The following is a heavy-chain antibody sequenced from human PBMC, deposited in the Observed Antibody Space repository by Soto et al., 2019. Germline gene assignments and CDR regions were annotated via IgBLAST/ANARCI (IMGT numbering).Heavy chain of an antibody. CDR1: GFTFSSYW. J-gene: IGHJ4*02. V-gene: IGHV3-7*01. CDR3: ARDNDCSGGSCSYSSDY. CDR2: IKQDGSEK. Sequence: EVQLVESGGGLVQPGGSLRLSCAASGFTFSSYWMSWVRQAPGKGLEWVANIKQDGSEKYYVDSVKGRFTISRDNAKNSLYLQMNSPRAEDTAVYYCARDNDCSGGSCSYSSDYWGQGTLVTVSS. D-gene: IGHD2-15*01.